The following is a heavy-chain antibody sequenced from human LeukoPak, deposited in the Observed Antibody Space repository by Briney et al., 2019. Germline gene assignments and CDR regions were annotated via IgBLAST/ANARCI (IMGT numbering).Heavy chain of an antibody. Sequence: SETLSLTCTVSGGSISSYYWSWIRQPPGKGLEWIGDIYYSGSTNYNPSPKSRVTISVHTSKNQFSLKLSSVTAADTAVYYCARDSSSWSYYYYMDVWGKGTTVTVSS. CDR1: GGSISSYY. V-gene: IGHV4-59*01. CDR3: ARDSSSWSYYYYMDV. CDR2: IYYSGST. D-gene: IGHD6-13*01. J-gene: IGHJ6*03.